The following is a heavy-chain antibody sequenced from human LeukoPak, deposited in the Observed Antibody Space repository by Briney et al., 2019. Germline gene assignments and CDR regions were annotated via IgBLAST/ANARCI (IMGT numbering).Heavy chain of an antibody. D-gene: IGHD6-19*01. CDR2: INPNSGGP. J-gene: IGHJ4*02. CDR1: GYTFTGYY. Sequence: ASVKVSCKASGYTFTGYYIHWVRQAPGQGLEWMGRINPNSGGPDYAQKFQGRVTMTGDTSITTAYMDLSRLRYDDTAVYYCARRGVAGNKLDYWGQGTLVTVSS. V-gene: IGHV1-2*06. CDR3: ARRGVAGNKLDY.